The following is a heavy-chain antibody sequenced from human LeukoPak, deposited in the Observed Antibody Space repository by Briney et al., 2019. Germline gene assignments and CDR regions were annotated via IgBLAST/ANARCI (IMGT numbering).Heavy chain of an antibody. V-gene: IGHV4-30-4*01. CDR1: GGSISSGDYY. CDR2: IYYSGST. Sequence: SETLSLTCTVSGGSISSGDYYWSWIRQPPGKGLEWIGYIYYSGSTYYNPSLKSRVTISVDTSKNQFSLKLSSVTAADTAVYYCAREVVGATTGYYFDYWGQGTLVTVSS. D-gene: IGHD1-26*01. J-gene: IGHJ4*02. CDR3: AREVVGATTGYYFDY.